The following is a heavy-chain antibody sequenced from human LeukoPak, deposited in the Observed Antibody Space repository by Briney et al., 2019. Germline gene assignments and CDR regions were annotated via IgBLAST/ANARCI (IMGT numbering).Heavy chain of an antibody. Sequence: GGPLRLSCAASGFTFSSYSMNWVRQAPGKGREWVASISSSSSYIYYADSVKGRFTISRDNAKNSLYLQMNSLRAEDTAVYYCASQEYSSGWGHNWFDPWGQGTLVTVSS. CDR1: GFTFSSYS. J-gene: IGHJ5*02. CDR3: ASQEYSSGWGHNWFDP. D-gene: IGHD6-19*01. V-gene: IGHV3-21*01. CDR2: ISSSSSYI.